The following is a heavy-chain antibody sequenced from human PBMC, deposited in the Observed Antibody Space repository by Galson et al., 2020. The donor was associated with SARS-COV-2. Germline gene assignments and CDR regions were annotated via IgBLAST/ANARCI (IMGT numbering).Heavy chain of an antibody. D-gene: IGHD3-10*02. V-gene: IGHV3-11*01. CDR1: GFTFSDYY. J-gene: IGHJ4*02. CDR3: PRGYVDRTRGNREDN. Sequence: SLKLSCAASGFTFSDYYMHWIRQAPAKGPESISYIGGSGSITYYADPVKRRFAISRDNAKNSLYLEMNRLRADDTAVHYCPRGYVDRTRGNREDNWGQGALVTVS. CDR2: IGGSGSIT.